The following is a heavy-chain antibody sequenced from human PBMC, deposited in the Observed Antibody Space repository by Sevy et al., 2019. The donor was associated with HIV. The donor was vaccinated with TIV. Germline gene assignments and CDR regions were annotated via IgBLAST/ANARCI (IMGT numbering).Heavy chain of an antibody. Sequence: GGSLRLSCVASGFTFSGYSMNWVRQAPGKGLEWVSYISSSSNTIYYADSVKGRFTISRDNAKNSLYLQMNSLRDEDTAGYYCARDYSGSYYRFDYWGQGTLVTVSS. D-gene: IGHD1-26*01. V-gene: IGHV3-48*02. CDR2: ISSSSNTI. CDR1: GFTFSGYS. CDR3: ARDYSGSYYRFDY. J-gene: IGHJ4*02.